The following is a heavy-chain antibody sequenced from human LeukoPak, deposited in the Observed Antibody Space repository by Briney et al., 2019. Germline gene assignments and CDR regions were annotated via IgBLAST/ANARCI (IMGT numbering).Heavy chain of an antibody. CDR2: IYSGGST. CDR1: GSTFDDYG. V-gene: IGHV3-66*01. D-gene: IGHD3-22*01. J-gene: IGHJ4*02. Sequence: GGSLRLSCAASGSTFDDYGMSWVRQAPGKGLEWVSVIYSGGSTYYADSVKGRFTISRDNSRNTLYLQMNSLRAEDTAVYYCAREGYDSSGYADYWGQGTLVTVSS. CDR3: AREGYDSSGYADY.